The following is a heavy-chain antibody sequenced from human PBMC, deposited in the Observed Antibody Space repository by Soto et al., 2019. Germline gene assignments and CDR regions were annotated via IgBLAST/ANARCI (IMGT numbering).Heavy chain of an antibody. V-gene: IGHV3-30-3*01. D-gene: IGHD2-15*01. CDR2: ISYDGSNK. CDR3: ARDRAVNQAATPFYYYYGMDV. CDR1: GFTFSSYA. Sequence: QVQLVESGGGVVQPGRSLRLSCAASGFTFSSYAMHWVRQAPGKGLEWVAVISYDGSNKYYADSVKGRFTISRDNSKNTLYLQMNSLRAEDTAVYYCARDRAVNQAATPFYYYYGMDVWGQGTTVTVSS. J-gene: IGHJ6*02.